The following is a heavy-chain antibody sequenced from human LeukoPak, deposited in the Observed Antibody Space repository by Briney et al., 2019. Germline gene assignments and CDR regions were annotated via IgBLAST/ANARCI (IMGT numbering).Heavy chain of an antibody. V-gene: IGHV3-30*02. Sequence: PGGSLRLSCVASGFILSRYGTHWVRQAPGKGLEWVAFIRSDGTNQYYGDSVKGRFTISRDNSKNTLYLQMNSLRAEDTAVYYCARGPSGYHNTGGQGTLVTVSS. CDR3: ARGPSGYHNT. J-gene: IGHJ4*02. CDR2: IRSDGTNQ. CDR1: GFILSRYG. D-gene: IGHD5-12*01.